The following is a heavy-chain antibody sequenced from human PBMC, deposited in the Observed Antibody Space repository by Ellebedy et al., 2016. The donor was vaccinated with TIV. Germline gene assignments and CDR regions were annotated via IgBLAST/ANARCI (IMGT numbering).Heavy chain of an antibody. J-gene: IGHJ4*02. CDR2: ISGSGGNT. Sequence: PGGSLRLSCAASGFTFSNYAMNWVRQAPGKGLEWVSAISGSGGNTYYADSVKGRFTISRDNSKNKVYLQMNSLRAEDTAVYYCARDQYYYDTSGYLDYWGQGTLVTVSS. V-gene: IGHV3-23*01. D-gene: IGHD3-22*01. CDR3: ARDQYYYDTSGYLDY. CDR1: GFTFSNYA.